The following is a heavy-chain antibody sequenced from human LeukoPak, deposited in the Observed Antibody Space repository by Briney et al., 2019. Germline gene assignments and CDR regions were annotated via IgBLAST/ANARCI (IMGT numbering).Heavy chain of an antibody. CDR3: ATFVGIVSGTYTVPGGLLV. CDR2: LSASGGST. CDR1: GSLSRYV. V-gene: IGHV3-23*01. Sequence: GGSLRLSCAASGSLSRYVMTWVRQAPGRGLEWVSTLSASGGSTYYADSVKGRFTISRDNSKNTLYLQMSSLRAEDTAVYYCATFVGIVSGTYTVPGGLLVWGKGTTVTVSS. J-gene: IGHJ6*04. D-gene: IGHD2-2*03.